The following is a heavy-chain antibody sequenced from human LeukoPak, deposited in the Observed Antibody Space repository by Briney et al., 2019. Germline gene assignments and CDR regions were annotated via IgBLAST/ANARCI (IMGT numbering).Heavy chain of an antibody. CDR1: NYTFIGYG. CDR3: ARNLGSSSWTRGYWYFDL. V-gene: IGHV1-18*01. D-gene: IGHD6-13*01. J-gene: IGHJ2*01. CDR2: ISAYSGNT. Sequence: ASVKVSCKASNYTFIGYGINWVRQAPGQGLEWMGWISAYSGNTNYAQKLQGRVTMTTDTSTSTAYMELRSLRSDDTAVYYCARNLGSSSWTRGYWYFDLWGRGTLVTVSS.